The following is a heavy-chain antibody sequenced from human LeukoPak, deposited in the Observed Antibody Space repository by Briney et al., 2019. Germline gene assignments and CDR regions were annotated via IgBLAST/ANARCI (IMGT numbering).Heavy chain of an antibody. Sequence: PSGTLSLTCAVHGGSLTCYSWAWVRQSPGEGLEWIGEINQVERTIYSPSLESRVSISLEASRNQFFLQLTSVAAADTAMYYCARGRATPSRLFFDYYFMDVWGPGTPVTVSS. CDR2: INQVERT. V-gene: IGHV4-34*01. D-gene: IGHD2-15*01. CDR3: ARGRATPSRLFFDYYFMDV. J-gene: IGHJ6*03. CDR1: GGSLTCYS.